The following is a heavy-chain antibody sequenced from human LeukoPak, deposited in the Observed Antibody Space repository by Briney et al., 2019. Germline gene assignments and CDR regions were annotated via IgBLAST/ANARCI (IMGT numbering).Heavy chain of an antibody. CDR2: ISGSGGST. D-gene: IGHD2-2*01. J-gene: IGHJ4*02. Sequence: PGGSLRLSCAASGFTFSSYAMSWVRQAPGKGLEWVSAISGSGGSTYYADSVKGRFTISRDNSKNTLYPQMNSLRAEDTAVYYCAKEDIVVVPAAQSSPFDYWGQGTLVTVSS. CDR1: GFTFSSYA. CDR3: AKEDIVVVPAAQSSPFDY. V-gene: IGHV3-23*01.